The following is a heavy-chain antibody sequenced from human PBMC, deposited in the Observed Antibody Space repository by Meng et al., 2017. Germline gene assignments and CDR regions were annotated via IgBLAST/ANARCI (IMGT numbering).Heavy chain of an antibody. D-gene: IGHD3-22*01. J-gene: IGHJ4*02. V-gene: IGHV1-8*02. CDR3: ARGFFSRYYDSSGYVAGY. Sequence: ASVKVSCKASGYTFTSYGISWVRQATGQGLEWMGWMNPNSGNTGYAQKFQGRVTMTRNTSISTAYMELSSLRSEDTAVYYCARGFFSRYYDSSGYVAGYWGQGTLVTVSS. CDR1: GYTFTSYG. CDR2: MNPNSGNT.